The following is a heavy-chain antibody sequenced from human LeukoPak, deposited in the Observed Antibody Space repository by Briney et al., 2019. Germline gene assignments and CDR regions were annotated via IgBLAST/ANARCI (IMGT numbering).Heavy chain of an antibody. Sequence: GASVKVSCKASGYTFTGYYMHWVRQAPGQGLEWMGWINPNSGGTNYAQKFQGRVTMTRDTSISTAYMELSRLRSDDTAVYYCARSGQRYYSLPYYSDYWGQGTLVTVSS. CDR1: GYTFTGYY. CDR3: ARSGQRYYSLPYYSDY. D-gene: IGHD3-16*01. V-gene: IGHV1-2*02. CDR2: INPNSGGT. J-gene: IGHJ4*02.